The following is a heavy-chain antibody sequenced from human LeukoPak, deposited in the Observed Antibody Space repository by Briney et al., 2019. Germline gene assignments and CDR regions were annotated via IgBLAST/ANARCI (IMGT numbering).Heavy chain of an antibody. D-gene: IGHD3-3*01. CDR2: ISGSGGST. V-gene: IGHV3-23*01. J-gene: IGHJ4*02. Sequence: PGGSLRLSCAASGFTFSSYAMSWVRQAPGKGLEWVSAISGSGGSTYYADSVKGRFTISRDNSKNTLYLQMNSLRAEDTAVYYCAKPLAPPVLRFLEWLLSYFDYWGQGTLVTVSS. CDR3: AKPLAPPVLRFLEWLLSYFDY. CDR1: GFTFSSYA.